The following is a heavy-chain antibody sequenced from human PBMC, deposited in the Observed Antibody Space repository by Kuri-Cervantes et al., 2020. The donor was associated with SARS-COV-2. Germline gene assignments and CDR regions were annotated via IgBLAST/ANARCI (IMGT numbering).Heavy chain of an antibody. D-gene: IGHD2-2*01. CDR3: ARLGNQNIVVVPAAPFDY. Sequence: GGSLRLSCAASGFTFSSYSMNWVRQAPGKGLEWVSSISSSSSYIYYADSVKGRFTISRDNAKNSLYLQMNSLRAEDTAVYYCARLGNQNIVVVPAAPFDYWGQGTLVTVSS. CDR1: GFTFSSYS. CDR2: ISSSSSYI. V-gene: IGHV3-21*01. J-gene: IGHJ4*02.